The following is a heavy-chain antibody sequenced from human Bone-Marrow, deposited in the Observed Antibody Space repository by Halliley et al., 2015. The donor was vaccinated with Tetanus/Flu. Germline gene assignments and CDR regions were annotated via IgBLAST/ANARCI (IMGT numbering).Heavy chain of an antibody. D-gene: IGHD6-19*01. CDR2: IHHRGGP. J-gene: IGHJ4*02. CDR3: AKTSSSWYGYFDY. Sequence: ELIGEIHHRGGPNYNPSLKRRVTISVDKATNQFSLNLTSVTAADTAVYYCAKTSSSWYGYFDYWGQGTLVIVSS. V-gene: IGHV4-4*02.